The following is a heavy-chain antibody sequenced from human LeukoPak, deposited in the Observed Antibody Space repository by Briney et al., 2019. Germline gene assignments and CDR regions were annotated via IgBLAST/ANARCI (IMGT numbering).Heavy chain of an antibody. V-gene: IGHV3-21*01. Sequence: GGSLRLSCAASGFSFSNYNMNWVRQTPGKGLEWVSSITRDSIYTFYADSVKGRFTISRDNSKNTLYLQMNSLRAEDTAVYYCAKLGGEFDYWGQGTLVTVSS. D-gene: IGHD1-26*01. CDR1: GFSFSNYN. CDR2: ITRDSIYT. CDR3: AKLGGEFDY. J-gene: IGHJ4*02.